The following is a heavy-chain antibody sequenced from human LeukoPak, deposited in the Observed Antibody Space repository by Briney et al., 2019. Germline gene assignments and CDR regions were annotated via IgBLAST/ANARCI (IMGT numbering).Heavy chain of an antibody. CDR2: ISSSSDTI. CDR1: GLTFTGYS. Sequence: PGGSLRLSCAASGLTFTGYSMNWVRQAPGKGLEWGSFISSSSDTIYYADSVKGRFTISRDNAKNSLYLQMTSLRDDDTAVYYCARVRGATAVTMYFDFWGQGTLVTVSS. J-gene: IGHJ4*02. CDR3: ARVRGATAVTMYFDF. D-gene: IGHD4-23*01. V-gene: IGHV3-48*02.